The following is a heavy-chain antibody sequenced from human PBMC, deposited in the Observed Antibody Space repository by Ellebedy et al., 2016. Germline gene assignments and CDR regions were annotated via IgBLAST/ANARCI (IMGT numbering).Heavy chain of an antibody. D-gene: IGHD3-22*01. V-gene: IGHV3-13*04. CDR1: GFTFSSYD. Sequence: GGSLRLXXAASGFTFSSYDMHWVRQATGKGLEWVSAIGTAGDTYYPGSVKGRFTISRENAKNSLYLQMNSLRAGDTAVYYCARGSYDSSGYYAKSPFDYWGQGTLVTVSS. CDR2: IGTAGDT. CDR3: ARGSYDSSGYYAKSPFDY. J-gene: IGHJ4*02.